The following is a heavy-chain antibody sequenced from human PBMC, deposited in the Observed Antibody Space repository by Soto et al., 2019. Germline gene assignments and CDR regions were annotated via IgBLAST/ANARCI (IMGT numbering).Heavy chain of an antibody. CDR3: ARKLNPDHYYYGMDV. D-gene: IGHD6-6*01. CDR1: GYTFTSYY. V-gene: IGHV1-46*01. J-gene: IGHJ6*02. Sequence: ASVKVSCKASGYTFTSYYMHWVRQAPGQGLEWMGIINPSFGTTSYAQKFQGRVTITADESTSTAYMELSSLRSEDTAVYYCARKLNPDHYYYGMDVWGQGTTVTVSS. CDR2: INPSFGTT.